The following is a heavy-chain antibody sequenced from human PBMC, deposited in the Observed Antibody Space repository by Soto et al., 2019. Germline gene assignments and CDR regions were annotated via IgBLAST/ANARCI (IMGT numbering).Heavy chain of an antibody. CDR3: TTDDPINRN. V-gene: IGHV3-15*01. CDR2: IKSKVDSATT. CDR1: GFTFSNAW. Sequence: PGGSLRLSCAASGFTFSNAWMSWVRQAPGKGLEWVGRIKSKVDSATTDYAAPVKGRFSISRDDPRNTLYLQMNSLKIEDTAVYYCTTDDPINRNWGQGTLVTVS. J-gene: IGHJ4*02.